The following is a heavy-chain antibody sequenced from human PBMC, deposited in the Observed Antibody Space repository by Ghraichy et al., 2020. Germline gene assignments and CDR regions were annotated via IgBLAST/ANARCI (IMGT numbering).Heavy chain of an antibody. CDR1: GGSISSSNW. CDR3: ARVVTSRALDSGFDP. CDR2: IYHSGST. D-gene: IGHD3-3*01. V-gene: IGHV4-4*02. Sequence: SETLSLTCAVSGGSISSSNWWSWVRQPPGKGLEWIGEIYHSGSTNYNPSLKSRVTISVDKSKNQFSLKLSSVTAADTAVYYCARVVTSRALDSGFDPWGQGTLVTVSS. J-gene: IGHJ5*02.